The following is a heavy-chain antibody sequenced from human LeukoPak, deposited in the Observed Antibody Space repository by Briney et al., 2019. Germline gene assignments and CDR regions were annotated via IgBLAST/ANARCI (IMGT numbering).Heavy chain of an antibody. J-gene: IGHJ4*02. CDR1: GYTFTSYG. V-gene: IGHV1-18*01. CDR2: ISAYNGNT. D-gene: IGHD1-26*01. CDR3: ARDTEWELNPDYFDY. Sequence: ASVTVSCMASGYTFTSYGISWVRQAPGQGLEWMGWISAYNGNTNYAQKLQGRVTMTTDTSTNTAYMELRSLRSDDTAVYYCARDTEWELNPDYFDYWGQGTLVTVSS.